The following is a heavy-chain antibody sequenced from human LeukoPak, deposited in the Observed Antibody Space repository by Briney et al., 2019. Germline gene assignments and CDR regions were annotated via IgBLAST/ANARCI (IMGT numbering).Heavy chain of an antibody. CDR1: GGSISSGSHY. J-gene: IGHJ4*02. CDR3: ARTYYDPLTGYYSGGGPFDS. D-gene: IGHD3-9*01. V-gene: IGHV4-61*02. Sequence: SETLSLTCTVPGGSISSGSHYWSWIRQPAGKGLEWIGRIYTSGRTNYNPSLKSRVTISIDMSKKQFSLKLSSVTAADTAVYHCARTYYDPLTGYYSGGGPFDSWGQGTLVTVSS. CDR2: IYTSGRT.